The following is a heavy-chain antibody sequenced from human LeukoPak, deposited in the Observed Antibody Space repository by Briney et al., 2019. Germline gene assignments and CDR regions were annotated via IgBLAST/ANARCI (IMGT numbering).Heavy chain of an antibody. J-gene: IGHJ4*02. D-gene: IGHD6-13*01. Sequence: SETLSLTCAVSGGSISSSNWWTWVRQPPGKGLEWIGEIYHSGSTNYNTSLKSRVTMSVDKSKNQFSLELSSVTAADTAVYYCARVSYSSSWSEFDYWGQGTLVTVSS. V-gene: IGHV4-4*02. CDR1: GGSISSSNW. CDR3: ARVSYSSSWSEFDY. CDR2: IYHSGST.